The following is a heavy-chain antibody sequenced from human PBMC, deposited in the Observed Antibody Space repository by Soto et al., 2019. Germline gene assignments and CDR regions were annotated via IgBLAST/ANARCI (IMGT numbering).Heavy chain of an antibody. CDR2: IIPIPGTA. CDR1: GGTFSSYA. CDR3: ARSQGSSTSLEIYYYYYYGMDV. V-gene: IGHV1-69*01. D-gene: IGHD2-2*01. J-gene: IGHJ6*02. Sequence: QVQLVQSGAEVKKPGSSVKVSCKASGGTFSSYAISWVRQAPGQGLEWMGGIIPIPGTANYAQEFQGRVTINADESTSTAYMELSSVRSEDTAVYYCARSQGSSTSLEIYYYYYYGMDVWGQGTTVTVSS.